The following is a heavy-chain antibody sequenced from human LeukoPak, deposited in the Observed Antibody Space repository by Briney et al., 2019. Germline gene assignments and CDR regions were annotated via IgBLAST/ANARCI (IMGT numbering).Heavy chain of an antibody. V-gene: IGHV5-51*01. D-gene: IGHD5-24*01. CDR2: IYPGASDS. Sequence: SGETLKISRKDSGHIFTNYWIAWVRQMPGKLLDWMGIIYPGASDSSYSPSFQAPVTISAYKSISTAYLQWSSLKASDTAMYYCARHGVEGYNGAFHIWGQGTMVTVSS. J-gene: IGHJ3*02. CDR1: GHIFTNYW. CDR3: ARHGVEGYNGAFHI.